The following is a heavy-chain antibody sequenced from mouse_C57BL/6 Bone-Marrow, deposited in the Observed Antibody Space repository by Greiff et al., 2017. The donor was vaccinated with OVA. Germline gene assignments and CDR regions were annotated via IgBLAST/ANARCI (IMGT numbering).Heavy chain of an antibody. CDR3: ARSDYYAMDY. V-gene: IGHV1-69*01. Sequence: QVQLKQSGAELVMPGASVKLSCKASGYTFTSYWMHWVKQRPGQGLERIGEIDPSDSYTNYNQKFKGKSTLTVDKSSSTAYMQLSSLTSEDSAVYYCARSDYYAMDYWGQGTSVTVSS. J-gene: IGHJ4*01. CDR2: IDPSDSYT. CDR1: GYTFTSYW.